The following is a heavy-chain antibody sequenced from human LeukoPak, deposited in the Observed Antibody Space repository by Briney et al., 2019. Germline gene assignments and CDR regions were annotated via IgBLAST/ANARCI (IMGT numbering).Heavy chain of an antibody. CDR3: ARGLSIGVTGGLTAFDI. CDR2: INPSGGST. CDR1: GYTFTSYY. Sequence: ASVKVSCKASGYTFTSYYMHWVRQAPGQGLEWMGIINPSGGSTSYAQKFQGRVTVTRDTSTSTVYMELSSLRSEDTAVYYCARGLSIGVTGGLTAFDIWGQGTMVTVS. V-gene: IGHV1-46*01. J-gene: IGHJ3*02. D-gene: IGHD6-19*01.